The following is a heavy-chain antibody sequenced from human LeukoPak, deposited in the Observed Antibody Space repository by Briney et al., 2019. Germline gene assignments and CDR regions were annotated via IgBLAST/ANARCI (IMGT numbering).Heavy chain of an antibody. Sequence: GGSLRLSCAASGATFSSYTMSWVRQAPGKGLEWVSGISPSGTNTYHANSVKGRFTISRDNSKNTLYLQMNSLRAEDTAVYYCARDVLNSGFPFDYWGQGTLVTVSS. J-gene: IGHJ4*02. D-gene: IGHD6-19*01. CDR3: ARDVLNSGFPFDY. CDR1: GATFSSYT. CDR2: ISPSGTNT. V-gene: IGHV3-23*01.